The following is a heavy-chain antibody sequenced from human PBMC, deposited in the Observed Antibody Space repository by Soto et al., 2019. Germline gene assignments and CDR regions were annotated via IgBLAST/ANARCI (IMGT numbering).Heavy chain of an antibody. J-gene: IGHJ4*02. CDR2: MNPNSGNT. Sequence: GASVKVSCKDSGYTYTSYDINWVRQATGQGLEYLGWMNPNSGNTGYVQKFRGRVTMTWDSSITTAYMELSSLRSEDTAVYFCARDMDDNSDYGDFWGQGTLVTV. CDR1: GYTYTSYD. V-gene: IGHV1-8*01. CDR3: ARDMDDNSDYGDF. D-gene: IGHD4-4*01.